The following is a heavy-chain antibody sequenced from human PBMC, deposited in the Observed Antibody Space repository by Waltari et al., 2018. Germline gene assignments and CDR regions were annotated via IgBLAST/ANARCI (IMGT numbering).Heavy chain of an antibody. Sequence: VQLVESGGGLIQPGGSLRLSCAASGFTVSSNYMSWVRQAPGKGLEWVSVIYSGGSTYYADSVKGRVTISRDNSKNTLYLQMNSLRAEDTAVYYCAGCSGGSCYSYYYGMDVWGQGTMVTVSS. CDR3: AGCSGGSCYSYYYGMDV. J-gene: IGHJ6*02. V-gene: IGHV3-53*01. D-gene: IGHD2-15*01. CDR2: IYSGGST. CDR1: GFTVSSNY.